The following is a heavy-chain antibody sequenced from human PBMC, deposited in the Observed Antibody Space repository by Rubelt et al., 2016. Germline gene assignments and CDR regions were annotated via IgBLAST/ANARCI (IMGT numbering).Heavy chain of an antibody. CDR2: INSDGSST. D-gene: IGHD4-11*01. Sequence: VQLVESGVGVVQPGRSLRLSCAASGFTFSSYWMHWVRQAPGKGLVWVSRINSDGSSTSYADSVKGRFTISRDNAKNTLYLQMNSLRAEDTAVYYCAKDSSYYSNSDYWGQGTLVTVSS. CDR1: GFTFSSYW. CDR3: AKDSSYYSNSDY. J-gene: IGHJ4*02. V-gene: IGHV3-74*01.